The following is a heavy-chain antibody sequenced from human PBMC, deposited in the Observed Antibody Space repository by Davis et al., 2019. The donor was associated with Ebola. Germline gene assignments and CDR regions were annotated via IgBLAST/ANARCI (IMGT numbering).Heavy chain of an antibody. CDR3: ARDSIYGDYLDY. D-gene: IGHD4-17*01. Sequence: GESLKISCAASGFTFSSYSMNWVRQAPGKGLEWVSSISSSSSYIYYADSVKGRFTISRDNAKNSLYLQMNSLRAEDTAVYYCARDSIYGDYLDYWGQGTLVTVSS. CDR1: GFTFSSYS. V-gene: IGHV3-21*01. J-gene: IGHJ4*02. CDR2: ISSSSSYI.